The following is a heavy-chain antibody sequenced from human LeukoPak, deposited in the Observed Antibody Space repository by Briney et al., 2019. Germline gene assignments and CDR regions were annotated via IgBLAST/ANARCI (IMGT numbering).Heavy chain of an antibody. Sequence: GGSLRLSCVGSGFTFRSHAMSWVRQAPEKGLEFVSGIYVNGGTTYYADSVKGRFSISRDNSKNTLYLQMDSLRGEDTAVYYCAKDFRIGYSAHFDYWGQGALVTVSS. CDR2: IYVNGGTT. J-gene: IGHJ4*02. V-gene: IGHV3-23*01. CDR1: GFTFRSHA. CDR3: AKDFRIGYSAHFDY. D-gene: IGHD2-21*01.